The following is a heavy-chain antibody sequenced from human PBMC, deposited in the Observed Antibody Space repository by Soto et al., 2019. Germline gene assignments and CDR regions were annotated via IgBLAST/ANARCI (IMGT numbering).Heavy chain of an antibody. J-gene: IGHJ3*02. CDR2: IYYSGST. CDR1: GGSISSSSYY. Sequence: QLQLQESGPGLVKPSETLSLTCTVSGGSISSSSYYWGWIRQPPGKGLEWIGSIYYSGSTYYNPSLKSRVTISVDTSKNPFSLTLSSVTAADTAVYYCARAIYCSSTSCPQIDAFDIWGQGTMVTVSS. V-gene: IGHV4-39*01. D-gene: IGHD2-2*01. CDR3: ARAIYCSSTSCPQIDAFDI.